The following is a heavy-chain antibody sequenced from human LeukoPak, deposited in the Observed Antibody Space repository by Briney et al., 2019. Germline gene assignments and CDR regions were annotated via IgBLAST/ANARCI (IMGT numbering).Heavy chain of an antibody. CDR3: ARGGFDSRWACDI. V-gene: IGHV7-4-1*02. CDR2: INMNTRNP. D-gene: IGHD3-9*01. CDR1: GYTFTRYA. J-gene: IGHJ3*02. Sequence: ASVKVSCKASGYTFTRYAMNWVRQAPGQGLEWMGWINMNTRNPTYAQGFTGRVVFSLDTSVSTAYLQISNLKAEDTAVYYCARGGFDSRWACDIWGQGTMVTVSS.